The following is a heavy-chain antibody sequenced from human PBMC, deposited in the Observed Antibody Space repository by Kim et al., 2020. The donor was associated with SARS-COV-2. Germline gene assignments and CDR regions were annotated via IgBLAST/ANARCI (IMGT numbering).Heavy chain of an antibody. CDR3: ARHPTIFYGDLYYFDY. CDR2: IYYSGST. J-gene: IGHJ4*02. D-gene: IGHD4-17*01. CDR1: GGSISSSSYY. V-gene: IGHV4-39*01. Sequence: SETLSLTCTVSGGSISSSSYYWGWIRQPPGKGLEWIGSIYYSGSTYYNPSLKSRVTISVDTSKNQFSLKLSSVTAADTAVYYCARHPTIFYGDLYYFDYWGQGTLVTVSS.